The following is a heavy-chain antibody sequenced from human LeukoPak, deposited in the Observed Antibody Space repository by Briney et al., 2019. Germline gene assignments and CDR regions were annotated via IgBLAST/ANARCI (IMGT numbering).Heavy chain of an antibody. J-gene: IGHJ3*02. CDR2: VLPGDSDT. Sequence: GESLKISCRASGYIFTNYWIAWVRWMPGEGLQWMGIVLPGDSDTRYSPSFRGQVTITAETSTRTAYLQWTSLRASDSSIYYCARQGAGASYYDPTGLPRGAFDSWGQGTTVTVSS. V-gene: IGHV5-51*01. CDR1: GYIFTNYW. D-gene: IGHD3-22*01. CDR3: ARQGAGASYYDPTGLPRGAFDS.